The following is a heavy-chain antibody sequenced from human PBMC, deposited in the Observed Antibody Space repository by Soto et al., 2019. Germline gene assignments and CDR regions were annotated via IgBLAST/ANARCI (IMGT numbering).Heavy chain of an antibody. Sequence: QITLKESGPTLLNPTQTLTLTCTLSGFSLTTSGLGVGWIRQSPGKALEWLALLYWNDDKRYRPSLKSQLTITKDASKTQVVLTMPNMDPVDTATYYFAHARFGELVSEYYGMDVWGQGTTVTVSS. V-gene: IGHV2-5*01. J-gene: IGHJ6*02. D-gene: IGHD3-10*01. CDR3: AHARFGELVSEYYGMDV. CDR1: GFSLTTSGLG. CDR2: LYWNDDK.